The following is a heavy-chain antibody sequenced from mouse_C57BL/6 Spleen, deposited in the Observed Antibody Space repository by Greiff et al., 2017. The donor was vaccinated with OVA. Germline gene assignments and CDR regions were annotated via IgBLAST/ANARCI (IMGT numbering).Heavy chain of an antibody. V-gene: IGHV1-9*01. CDR3: ATTVHWYFDV. Sequence: QVQLQQSGAELMKPGASVKLSCKATGYTFTGYWIEWVKQRPGHGLEWIGEILPGRGSTNYNEKFKGKATFTADTSSNTAYMQLSSLTTEDSAIYYCATTVHWYFDVWGTGTTVTVSS. CDR1: GYTFTGYW. D-gene: IGHD1-1*01. J-gene: IGHJ1*03. CDR2: ILPGRGST.